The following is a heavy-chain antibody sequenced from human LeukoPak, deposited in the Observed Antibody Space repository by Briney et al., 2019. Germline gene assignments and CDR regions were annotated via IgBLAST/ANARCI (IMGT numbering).Heavy chain of an antibody. CDR2: INPNSGGT. V-gene: IGHV1-2*02. CDR1: GYTFTDYY. J-gene: IGHJ4*02. Sequence: EASVKVSCKASGYTFTDYYMHWVRQAPGQGLEWMGWINPNSGGTNYAQKFQGSVTMTRDTSISTAYMELSRLRSDDTAVYYCARASYYYDSSGYPGYYFDYWGQGTLVTVSS. CDR3: ARASYYYDSSGYPGYYFDY. D-gene: IGHD3-22*01.